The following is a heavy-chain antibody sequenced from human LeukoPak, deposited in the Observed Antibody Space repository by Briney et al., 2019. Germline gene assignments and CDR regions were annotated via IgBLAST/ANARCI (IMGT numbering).Heavy chain of an antibody. CDR3: ARGRVRGVILSSRGMDV. D-gene: IGHD3-10*01. V-gene: IGHV1-2*02. CDR1: GYTFTGYY. J-gene: IGHJ6*02. Sequence: ASVKVSCKASGYTFTGYYMHWVRQAPGQGLEWMGWINPNSGGTNYAQKFQGRVTMTRDTSISTAYMELSRLRSDDTAVYYCARGRVRGVILSSRGMDVWGQGTTVTVSS. CDR2: INPNSGGT.